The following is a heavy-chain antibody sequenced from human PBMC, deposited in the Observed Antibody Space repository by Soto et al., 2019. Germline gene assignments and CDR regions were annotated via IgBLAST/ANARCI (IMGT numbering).Heavy chain of an antibody. Sequence: GGSLRLSCAASGFIVSRNYMSWVRQAPGKGLEWVSIIYTDGSTHYADSVKGRFTISRDNAKNTLYLQMNSLRAEDTAVYYCAREYCSSTSCLNWFDPWGQGTLVTVSS. D-gene: IGHD2-2*01. CDR2: IYTDGST. CDR3: AREYCSSTSCLNWFDP. V-gene: IGHV3-53*01. CDR1: GFIVSRNY. J-gene: IGHJ5*02.